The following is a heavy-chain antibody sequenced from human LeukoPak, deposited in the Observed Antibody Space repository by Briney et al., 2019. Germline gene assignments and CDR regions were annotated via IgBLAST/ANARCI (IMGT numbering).Heavy chain of an antibody. D-gene: IGHD6-19*01. CDR1: GGSISSYY. CDR3: AQGIAVAGNDAFDI. Sequence: PSETLSLTCTVSGGSISSYYWSWIRQPPGKGLEWIGYIYYSGSTNYNPSLKSRVTISVDTSKNQFSLKLSSVTAADTAVYYCAQGIAVAGNDAFDIWGQGTMVAVSS. CDR2: IYYSGST. V-gene: IGHV4-59*12. J-gene: IGHJ3*02.